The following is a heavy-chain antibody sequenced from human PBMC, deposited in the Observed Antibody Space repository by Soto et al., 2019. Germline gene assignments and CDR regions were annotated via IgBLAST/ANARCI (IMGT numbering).Heavy chain of an antibody. CDR3: ARKYRDGYDS. V-gene: IGHV4-59*08. J-gene: IGHJ5*02. CDR2: IYYSGST. Sequence: SETLSLTCTVSGGSISSYYWSWIRQPPGKGLEWTGYIYYSGSTNYNPSLKSRVTISVDTSKNQFSLKLSSVTAADTAVYYCARKYRDGYDSWGRGTLVTVSS. CDR1: GGSISSYY. D-gene: IGHD5-12*01.